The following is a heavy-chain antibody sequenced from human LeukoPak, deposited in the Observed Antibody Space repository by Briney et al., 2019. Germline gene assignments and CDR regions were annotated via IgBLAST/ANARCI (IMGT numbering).Heavy chain of an antibody. V-gene: IGHV1-3*01. CDR2: INAVNGNT. CDR1: GYSFTSYG. D-gene: IGHD2-21*01. Sequence: ASVTVSCTASGYSFTSYGMHRVRQAPGQRLEWMGWINAVNGNTKYSQKFKGRVTITGDTSASTPYTELNSLRSEDTAVYYCATLVVGGHWGQGNLVTVSS. J-gene: IGHJ4*02. CDR3: ATLVVGGH.